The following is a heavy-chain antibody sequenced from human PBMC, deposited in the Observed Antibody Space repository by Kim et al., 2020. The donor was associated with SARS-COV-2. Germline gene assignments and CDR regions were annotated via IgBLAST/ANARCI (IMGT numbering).Heavy chain of an antibody. CDR3: ARENRALAGLDY. CDR2: ISYDANNK. Sequence: GGSLRLSCAASGFTFSSYAMHWVRQAPGKGLEWVAVISYDANNKYYADSVRGRFTFSRDNSKNTLYLQMNSPRAEDTAVYYCARENRALAGLDYWGQGTLVTVSS. CDR1: GFTFSSYA. D-gene: IGHD6-19*01. J-gene: IGHJ4*02. V-gene: IGHV3-30*04.